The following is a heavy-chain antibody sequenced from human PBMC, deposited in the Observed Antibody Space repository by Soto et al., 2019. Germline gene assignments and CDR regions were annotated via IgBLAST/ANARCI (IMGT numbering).Heavy chain of an antibody. CDR2: IYHSGTP. Sequence: SETLSLTCSVSGGSIRTPDWWSWVRQTPEKGLEWIGEIYHSGTPNYNPSLKSRVSMSVDKSNNQFSLKMYSVTAADTAVYYCARGVGSRPPRYWGRGTLVTVSS. CDR3: ARGVGSRPPRY. J-gene: IGHJ4*02. V-gene: IGHV4-4*02. CDR1: GGSIRTPDW. D-gene: IGHD1-26*01.